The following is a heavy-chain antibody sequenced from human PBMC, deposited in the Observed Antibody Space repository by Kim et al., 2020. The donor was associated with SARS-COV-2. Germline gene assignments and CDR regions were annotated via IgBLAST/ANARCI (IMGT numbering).Heavy chain of an antibody. CDR2: ISYDGSNK. CDR3: AWGFGELRFDP. Sequence: GGSLRLSCAASGFTFSSYAMHWVRQAPGKGLEWVAVISYDGSNKYYADSVKGRFTISRDNSKNTLYLQMNSLRAEDTAVYYCAWGFGELRFDPWGQGTLVTVSS. V-gene: IGHV3-30*04. CDR1: GFTFSSYA. D-gene: IGHD3-10*01. J-gene: IGHJ5*02.